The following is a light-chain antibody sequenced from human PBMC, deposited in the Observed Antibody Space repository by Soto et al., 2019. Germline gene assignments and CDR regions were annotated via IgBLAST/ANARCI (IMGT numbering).Light chain of an antibody. CDR1: QSISSY. CDR3: QQSYSTSWWT. CDR2: AAS. J-gene: IGKJ1*01. V-gene: IGKV1-39*01. Sequence: DIQMTQSPSSLSASVGDRVTITCRASQSISSYLNWYQQKPGKAPKLLIYAASSLQSGVPSRFSGSRSGTDFTLTISSLQPEDFATYYCQQSYSTSWWTFGQVTKVEIK.